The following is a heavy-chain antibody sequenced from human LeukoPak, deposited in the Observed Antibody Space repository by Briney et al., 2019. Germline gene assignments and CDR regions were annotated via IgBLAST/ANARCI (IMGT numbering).Heavy chain of an antibody. Sequence: SETLSLTCTVPGGSISSFYWCWIWQSPGKGLEWIGYIYYSGSTNYNPSLKSRVTISVDTSKNQFSLKLSSVTAADTAVYYCAGVGGSGSTGLDYWGQGTLVTVSS. D-gene: IGHD6-19*01. CDR2: IYYSGST. CDR1: GGSISSFY. V-gene: IGHV4-59*01. J-gene: IGHJ4*02. CDR3: AGVGGSGSTGLDY.